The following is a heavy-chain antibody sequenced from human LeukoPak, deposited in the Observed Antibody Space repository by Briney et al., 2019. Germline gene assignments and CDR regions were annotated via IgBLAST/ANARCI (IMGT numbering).Heavy chain of an antibody. CDR1: GFTFSSYS. V-gene: IGHV3-21*01. CDR2: ISSSSSYI. D-gene: IGHD1-26*01. Sequence: AGGSLRLSCAASGFTFSSYSMNWVRQAPGKGLEWVSSISSSSSYIYYADSVKGRFTISRDNAKNSLYLQMNSLRAEDTAVYYCARDQEPLKWELPPPYYYYGMDVWGQGTTVTVSS. J-gene: IGHJ6*02. CDR3: ARDQEPLKWELPPPYYYYGMDV.